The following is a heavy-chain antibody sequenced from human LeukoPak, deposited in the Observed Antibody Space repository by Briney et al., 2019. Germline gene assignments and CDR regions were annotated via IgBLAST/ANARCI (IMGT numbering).Heavy chain of an antibody. CDR1: GNTFTGYY. CDR2: INPNSGGT. D-gene: IGHD1-26*01. CDR3: ARAFGGSYYLDY. V-gene: IGHV1-2*02. J-gene: IGHJ4*02. Sequence: GASVKVSCKASGNTFTGYYMHWVRQAPGQGLEWMGWINPNSGGTNYAQKFQGRVTMTRDTSISTAYMELSRLRSDDTAVYYCARAFGGSYYLDYWGQGTLVTVSS.